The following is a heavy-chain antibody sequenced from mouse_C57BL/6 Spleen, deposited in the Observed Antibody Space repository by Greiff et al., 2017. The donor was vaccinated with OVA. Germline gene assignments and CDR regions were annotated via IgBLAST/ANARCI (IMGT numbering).Heavy chain of an antibody. Sequence: QVQLQQSGPGLVQPSQSLSITCTVSGFSLTSYGVHWVRQSPGKGLEWLGVIWSGGSTDYNAAFISRLSISKDNSKSQVFFKMNSLQADDTAIYYCARDKVVYAMDYWGQGTSVTVSS. CDR1: GFSLTSYG. V-gene: IGHV2-2*01. CDR2: IWSGGST. CDR3: ARDKVVYAMDY. J-gene: IGHJ4*01. D-gene: IGHD1-3*01.